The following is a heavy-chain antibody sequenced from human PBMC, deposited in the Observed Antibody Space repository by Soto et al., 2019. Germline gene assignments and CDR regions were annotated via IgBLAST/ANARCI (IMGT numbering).Heavy chain of an antibody. Sequence: GGSLRLSCAASGFTFSSYAMSWVRQAPGKGLEWVSAISGSGGSTYYADSVKGRFTISRDNSKNTLYLQMNSLRAEDTAVYYCAKDWRPYSSGWVFDYWGQGTLVTVSS. CDR3: AKDWRPYSSGWVFDY. CDR1: GFTFSSYA. J-gene: IGHJ4*02. CDR2: ISGSGGST. V-gene: IGHV3-23*01. D-gene: IGHD6-19*01.